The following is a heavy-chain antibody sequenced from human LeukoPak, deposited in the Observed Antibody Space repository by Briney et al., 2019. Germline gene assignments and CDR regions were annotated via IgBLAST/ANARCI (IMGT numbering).Heavy chain of an antibody. J-gene: IGHJ4*02. CDR1: GASIRSYS. CDR3: ATVRWELPGHFDY. Sequence: PSETLSLTCSVSGASIRSYSWSWLRQPAGKGLEWIGEINHSGSTNYNPSLKSRVTISVDTSKNQFSLKLSSVTAADTAVYYCATVRWELPGHFDYWGQGTLVTVSS. D-gene: IGHD1-26*01. V-gene: IGHV4-34*01. CDR2: INHSGST.